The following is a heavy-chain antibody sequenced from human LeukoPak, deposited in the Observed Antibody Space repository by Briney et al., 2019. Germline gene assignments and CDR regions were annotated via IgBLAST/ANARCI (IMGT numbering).Heavy chain of an antibody. CDR3: ARLKFRQWLVS. CDR1: GYSITRGYY. J-gene: IGHJ4*02. CDR2: VYHSANT. V-gene: IGHV4-38-2*02. D-gene: IGHD6-19*01. Sequence: SETLSLTCTVSGYSITRGYYWGWIRQPPGKGLEWIGSVYHSANTYYNPSLKGRVTISVDTSKNQFSLKLSSVTAADTAVYYCARLKFRQWLVSWGQGTLVTVSS.